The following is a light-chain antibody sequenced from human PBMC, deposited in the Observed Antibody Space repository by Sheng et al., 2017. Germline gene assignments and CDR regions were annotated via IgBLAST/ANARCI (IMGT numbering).Light chain of an antibody. CDR3: QQLNSYPPYT. CDR1: QGISSY. CDR2: AAS. Sequence: IQLTQSPSSLSASVGDRVTITCRASQGISSYLAWYQQKPGKAPKLLIYAASTFVKVGVPTQRFSGSGSGTDFTLTISSLQPEDFATYYCQQLNSYPPYTFGQGTKLEIK. V-gene: IGKV1-9*01. J-gene: IGKJ2*01.